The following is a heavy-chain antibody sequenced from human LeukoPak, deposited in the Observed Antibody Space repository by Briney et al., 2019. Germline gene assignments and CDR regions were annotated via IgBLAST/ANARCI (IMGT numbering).Heavy chain of an antibody. J-gene: IGHJ4*02. CDR2: INPNSGGT. D-gene: IGHD1-26*01. Sequence: GASVKVSCKASGYTFTGYYMHWVRQAPGQGRDWMGWINPNSGGTNYAQKFQGRVTMTRDTSISTAYMELSRLRSDDTAVYYCARLFEYSNSGSYSGPVDYWGQGTLVTVSS. CDR3: ARLFEYSNSGSYSGPVDY. V-gene: IGHV1-2*02. CDR1: GYTFTGYY.